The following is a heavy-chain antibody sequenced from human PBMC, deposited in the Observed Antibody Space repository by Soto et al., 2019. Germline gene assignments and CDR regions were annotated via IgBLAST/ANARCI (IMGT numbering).Heavy chain of an antibody. J-gene: IGHJ3*02. CDR1: GFTVSSNY. CDR3: AKAAAKSYYYDSRGYYAFDT. CDR2: IYSGGST. D-gene: IGHD3-22*01. Sequence: GGSLRLSCAASGFTVSSNYMSWVRQAPGKGLEWVSVIYSGGSTYYADSVEGRFTISRDNSKTTLYLQMNSRRAEDTSVYYCAKAAAKSYYYDSRGYYAFDTWGLKTMVTVSS. V-gene: IGHV3-66*02.